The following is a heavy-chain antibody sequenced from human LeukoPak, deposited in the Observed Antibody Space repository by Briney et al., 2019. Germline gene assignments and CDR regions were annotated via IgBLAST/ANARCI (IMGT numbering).Heavy chain of an antibody. V-gene: IGHV3-74*01. J-gene: IGHJ4*02. Sequence: GGSLRLSCAASGFTFSSYAMSWVRQAPGKGLVWVSQISTDGSTTNYVDSVKGRFAISRDNARNTLYLQMSSLRVEDTAIYYCVRDSDYYDSSGLDYWGQGTLVTVSS. CDR3: VRDSDYYDSSGLDY. CDR2: ISTDGSTT. D-gene: IGHD3-22*01. CDR1: GFTFSSYA.